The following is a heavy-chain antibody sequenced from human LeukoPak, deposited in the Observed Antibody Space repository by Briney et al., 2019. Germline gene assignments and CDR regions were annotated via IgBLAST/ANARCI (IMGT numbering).Heavy chain of an antibody. D-gene: IGHD6-19*01. CDR2: MNPNSGNT. CDR1: GYTFTSYD. CDR3: AIERGAVAGTNYYYYYGMDV. V-gene: IGHV1-8*01. J-gene: IGHJ6*02. Sequence: VASVKVSCKASGYTFTSYDINWVRQATGQGLEWMGWMNPNSGNTGYAQKFQGRVTMTRNTSISTAYMELSSLRSEDTAVYYCAIERGAVAGTNYYYYYGMDVWGQGTTVTVSS.